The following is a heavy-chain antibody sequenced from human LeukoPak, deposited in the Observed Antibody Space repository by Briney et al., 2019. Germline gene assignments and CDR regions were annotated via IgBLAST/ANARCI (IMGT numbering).Heavy chain of an antibody. D-gene: IGHD6-19*01. Sequence: ASVKVSCKVSSYSLTELSMHWVRQAPGKRLEWIGGFDPEDGKTIYAQRLQGRVTMTEDTSTDTAYMQLRSLISEDSAVYYCATNLGIAVAGGAFDLWGQGTVVTVSS. CDR3: ATNLGIAVAGGAFDL. CDR2: FDPEDGKT. J-gene: IGHJ3*01. CDR1: SYSLTELS. V-gene: IGHV1-24*01.